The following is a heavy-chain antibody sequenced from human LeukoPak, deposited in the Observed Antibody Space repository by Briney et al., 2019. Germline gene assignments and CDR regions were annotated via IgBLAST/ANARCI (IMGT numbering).Heavy chain of an antibody. CDR3: ARDLTGGGKSSGYSDY. J-gene: IGHJ4*02. D-gene: IGHD3-22*01. CDR1: GFTFSSYA. Sequence: PGRSLRLSCAASGFTFSSYAMHWVRQAPGKGLEWVALISYDGTNKFYEDSVKGRFTISRDNSKNTLFLQVNSLRAEDTAVYYCARDLTGGGKSSGYSDYWGQGTLVTVSS. CDR2: ISYDGTNK. V-gene: IGHV3-30*01.